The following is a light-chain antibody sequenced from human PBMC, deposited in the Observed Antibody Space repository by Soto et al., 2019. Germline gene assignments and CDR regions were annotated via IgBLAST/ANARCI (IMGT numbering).Light chain of an antibody. J-gene: IGKJ1*01. V-gene: IGKV1-5*01. Sequence: DIQMTHSPSSLSASVGXRVTITCQTSHDISRYLNWXQQNXGXAPKXXXDAXSSLERGGPSRFSGSGSGTEFTLTISSLQPEDFANYYFQQYKSYSWTFGQGTKVDI. CDR2: AXS. CDR3: QQYKSYSWT. CDR1: HDISRY.